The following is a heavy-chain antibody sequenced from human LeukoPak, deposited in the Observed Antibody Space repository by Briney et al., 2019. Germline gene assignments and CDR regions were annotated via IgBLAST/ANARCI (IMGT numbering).Heavy chain of an antibody. CDR1: GFTLSSYA. J-gene: IGHJ1*01. V-gene: IGHV3-23*01. CDR3: AKDDRVVGATMTSLAEYFQH. CDR2: LSGSGGST. D-gene: IGHD1-26*01. Sequence: PGGSLRISCAASGFTLSSYAMTWVRQDPGKGLEWVSGLSGSGGSTYYADSVKGRFTISRDNSKNTLYLQMNSLRAEDTAVYYCAKDDRVVGATMTSLAEYFQHWGQGTLVTVSS.